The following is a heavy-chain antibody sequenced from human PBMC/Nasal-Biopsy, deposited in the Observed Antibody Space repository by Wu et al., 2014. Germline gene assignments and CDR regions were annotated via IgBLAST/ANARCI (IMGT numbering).Heavy chain of an antibody. D-gene: IGHD4-11*01. CDR2: TSQQQSTR. J-gene: IGHJ6*02. CDR3: ARSSPVTSTVRFGLDV. Sequence: LRLSCAASGFTFSSSVMHWVRQPPGKGLEWVAVTSQQQSTRYYADSVQGRFTISRDNSKNTLYLQMTSLRLEDTAVYYCARSSPVTSTVRFGLDVWGQGTLVSVSS. CDR1: GFTFSSSV. V-gene: IGHV3-30-3*01.